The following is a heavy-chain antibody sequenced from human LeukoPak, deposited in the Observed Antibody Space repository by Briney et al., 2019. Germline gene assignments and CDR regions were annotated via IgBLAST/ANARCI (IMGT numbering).Heavy chain of an antibody. CDR3: TTPEGYCSGGSCYFYDY. V-gene: IGHV3-15*01. D-gene: IGHD2-15*01. Sequence: GGSLRLSCAASGFTFDDYAMHWVRQAPGKGLEWVGRIKSKTDGGTTDYAAPVKGRFTISRDDSKNTLYLQMNSLKTEDTAVYYCTTPEGYCSGGSCYFYDYWGQGTLVTVSS. CDR1: GFTFDDYA. J-gene: IGHJ4*02. CDR2: IKSKTDGGTT.